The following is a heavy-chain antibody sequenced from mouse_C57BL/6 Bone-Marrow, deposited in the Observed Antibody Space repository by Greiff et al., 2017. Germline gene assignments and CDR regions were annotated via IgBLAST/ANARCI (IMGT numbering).Heavy chain of an antibody. CDR3: VRGDYYGSSYDFDY. D-gene: IGHD1-1*01. J-gene: IGHJ2*01. V-gene: IGHV10-1*01. CDR1: GFSFNTYA. CDR2: IRSKSNNYAT. Sequence: EVMLVESGGGLVQPKGSLKLSCAASGFSFNTYAMNWVRQAPGKGLEWVARIRSKSNNYATYYADSVKDRFTISRDDSESMLYLQMNNLKTEDTAMYYCVRGDYYGSSYDFDYWGQGTTLTVSS.